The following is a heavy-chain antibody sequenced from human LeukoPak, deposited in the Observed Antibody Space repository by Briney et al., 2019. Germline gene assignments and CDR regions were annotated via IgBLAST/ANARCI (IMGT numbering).Heavy chain of an antibody. Sequence: SQTLSLTCTVSGGSISSGSYYWSWIRQPAGKGLEWIGRIYTSGSTNYNPSLKSRVTISVDTSKNQFSLKLSSVTAAGTAVYYCARAVRYGSGSYVPPYYYGMDVWGQGTTVTVSS. CDR2: IYTSGST. J-gene: IGHJ6*02. D-gene: IGHD3-10*01. CDR3: ARAVRYGSGSYVPPYYYGMDV. V-gene: IGHV4-61*02. CDR1: GGSISSGSYY.